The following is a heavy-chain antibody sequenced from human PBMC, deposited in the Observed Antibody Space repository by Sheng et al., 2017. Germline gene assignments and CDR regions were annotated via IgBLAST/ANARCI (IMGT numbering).Heavy chain of an antibody. J-gene: IGHJ4*02. CDR2: ISAYNGNT. CDR3: ARDLGEFRYQLPEAADY. Sequence: QVHLVQSGAEVKKPGASVKVSCKASGYTFTNYGINWVRQAPGQGLEWMGWISAYNGNTDYAQKFQGRVTMTTDTSTSTAYMELRSLRSDDTAIYYCARDLGEFRYQLPEAADYWGQGTLVTVSS. V-gene: IGHV1-18*01. D-gene: IGHD2-2*01. CDR1: GYTFTNYG.